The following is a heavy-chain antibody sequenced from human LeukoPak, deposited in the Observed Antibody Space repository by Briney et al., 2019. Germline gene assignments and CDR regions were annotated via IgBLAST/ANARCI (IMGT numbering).Heavy chain of an antibody. Sequence: GGSLRLSCAASGFTFSNYYMNWVRQAPGKGLEWVSGISGIDGSTYYADSVKGRFTISRDNSKNTLYLQMNSLRAEDTAVYYCAREWASYDRSGYYPFDHWGQGTLVTVSS. J-gene: IGHJ4*02. D-gene: IGHD3-22*01. CDR2: ISGIDGST. V-gene: IGHV3-23*01. CDR3: AREWASYDRSGYYPFDH. CDR1: GFTFSNYY.